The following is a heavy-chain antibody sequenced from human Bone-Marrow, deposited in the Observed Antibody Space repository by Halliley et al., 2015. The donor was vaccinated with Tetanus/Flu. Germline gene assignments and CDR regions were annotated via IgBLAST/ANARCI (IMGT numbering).Heavy chain of an antibody. J-gene: IGHJ4*02. CDR2: IITVFGTT. V-gene: IGHV1-69*01. CDR1: GGTFNNYA. D-gene: IGHD2-2*01. Sequence: QLVQSGAEVRKPGSSVKVSCKPSGGTFNNYAISWVRQAPGQGLEWMGGIITVFGTTNYAQKFQGRVTITADESTRTAYMELSSLRSEDTAVYYCARGGKYQLLNPDYWGQGTLVTVSS. CDR3: ARGGKYQLLNPDY.